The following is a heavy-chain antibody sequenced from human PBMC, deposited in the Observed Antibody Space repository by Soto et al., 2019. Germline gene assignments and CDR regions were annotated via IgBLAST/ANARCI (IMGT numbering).Heavy chain of an antibody. J-gene: IGHJ6*02. D-gene: IGHD3-3*01. CDR2: IYHSGST. V-gene: IGHV4-30-2*01. Sequence: SETLSLTCAVSGGSISSGGYSWSWIRQPPGKGLEWIGYIYHSGSTYYNPSLKSRVTISVDRSKNQFSLKLSSVTAADTAVYYCARDQMEQYYDFWSGYYTGSHGMDVWGQGTTVTVSS. CDR1: GGSISSGGYS. CDR3: ARDQMEQYYDFWSGYYTGSHGMDV.